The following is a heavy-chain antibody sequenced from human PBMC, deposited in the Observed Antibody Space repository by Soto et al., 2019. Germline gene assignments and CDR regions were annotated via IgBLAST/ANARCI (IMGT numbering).Heavy chain of an antibody. D-gene: IGHD4-4*01. CDR1: GFTFSNSW. Sequence: PGGSLRLSCAASGFTFSNSWMNWIRQAPGKGLEWVANIKGDGSEKYYVDSARGRFTISRDNAKNSLYLQMNSLRAEDTAVYYCTIGHYTNRLGGQGTQVTVSS. CDR3: TIGHYTNRL. V-gene: IGHV3-7*01. J-gene: IGHJ4*02. CDR2: IKGDGSEK.